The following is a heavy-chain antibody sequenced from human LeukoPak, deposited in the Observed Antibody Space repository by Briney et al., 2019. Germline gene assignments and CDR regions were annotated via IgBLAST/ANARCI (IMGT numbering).Heavy chain of an antibody. J-gene: IGHJ5*02. V-gene: IGHV3-21*01. CDR1: GFIFSSYS. CDR2: ISSSSSYI. CDR3: ARGIRSLSGLNWFDP. Sequence: GGSLRLSCAASGFIFSSYSMHWVRQAPGKGLEWVSSISSSSSYIYYADSLKGRFTISRDDAKNSLYLQMNSLRAEDTAVYYCARGIRSLSGLNWFDPWGQGTLVTVSS. D-gene: IGHD3/OR15-3a*01.